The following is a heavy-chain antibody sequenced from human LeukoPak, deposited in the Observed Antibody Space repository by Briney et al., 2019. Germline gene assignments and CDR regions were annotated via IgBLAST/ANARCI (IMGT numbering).Heavy chain of an antibody. Sequence: ASLKVSCKASGGTFSSYAISWVRQAPGQGLEWMGRIIPIFGTANYAQKFQGRVTITTDESTSTAYMELSSLRSEDTAVYYCARDTYVLLWFGELSSAFDIWGQGTMVTVSS. D-gene: IGHD3-10*01. J-gene: IGHJ3*02. V-gene: IGHV1-69*05. CDR3: ARDTYVLLWFGELSSAFDI. CDR1: GGTFSSYA. CDR2: IIPIFGTA.